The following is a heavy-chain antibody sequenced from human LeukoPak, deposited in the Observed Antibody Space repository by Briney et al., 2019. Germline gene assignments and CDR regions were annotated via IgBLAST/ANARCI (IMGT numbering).Heavy chain of an antibody. Sequence: QAGGSLRLSCAASGFTFSNAWMSWVRQAPGKGLEWVSGISGSGGSTYYAVSVQGRFTISRDKSKNTLYLQMNSLRAEDTAVYYCAKGHYYDSSGYSIDYWGQGTLVTVSS. CDR2: ISGSGGST. J-gene: IGHJ4*02. CDR1: GFTFSNAW. V-gene: IGHV3-23*01. CDR3: AKGHYYDSSGYSIDY. D-gene: IGHD3-22*01.